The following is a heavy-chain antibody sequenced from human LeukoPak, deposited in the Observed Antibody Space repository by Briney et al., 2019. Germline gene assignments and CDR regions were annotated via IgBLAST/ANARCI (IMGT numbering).Heavy chain of an antibody. CDR3: ARDYDFWSGYSFSSWFDP. D-gene: IGHD3-3*01. V-gene: IGHV3-74*01. CDR1: GFTFSSYW. Sequence: GGSLRLSCAASGFTFSSYWMHWVRQAPGKGLVWVSRINSDGSSTSYADSVKGRFTISRDNAKNTLYLQMNSLRAEDTAVYYCARDYDFWSGYSFSSWFDPWGQGTLVTVSS. J-gene: IGHJ5*02. CDR2: INSDGSST.